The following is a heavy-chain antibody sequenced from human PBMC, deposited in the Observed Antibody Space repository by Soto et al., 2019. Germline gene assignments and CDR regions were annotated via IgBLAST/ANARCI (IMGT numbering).Heavy chain of an antibody. D-gene: IGHD2-8*01. J-gene: IGHJ3*02. CDR1: GFTFSSYA. V-gene: IGHV3-23*01. Sequence: GGSLRLSCAASGFTFSSYAMSWVRQAPGKGLEWVSAISGSGGSTYYADSVKGRFTISRDNSKNTLYLQMNSLRAEDTAVYYCAKVYGDPIPRNDAFDIWGQGTMVTVSS. CDR3: AKVYGDPIPRNDAFDI. CDR2: ISGSGGST.